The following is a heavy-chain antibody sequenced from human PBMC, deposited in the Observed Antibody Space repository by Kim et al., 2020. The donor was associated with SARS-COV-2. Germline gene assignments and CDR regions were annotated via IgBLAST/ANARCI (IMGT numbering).Heavy chain of an antibody. D-gene: IGHD2-2*02. CDR3: ARGGRRSRVVVPAAIHTLCYVSALLDY. V-gene: IGHV3-30-3*01. CDR2: ISYDGSNK. J-gene: IGHJ4*02. Sequence: GGSLRLSCAASGFTFSSYAMHWVRQAPGEGLEWVAVISYDGSNKYYADSVKGRFTISRDNSKNTLYLQMNSLRAEDTAVYYCARGGRRSRVVVPAAIHTLCYVSALLDYWGQGTLVTVSS. CDR1: GFTFSSYA.